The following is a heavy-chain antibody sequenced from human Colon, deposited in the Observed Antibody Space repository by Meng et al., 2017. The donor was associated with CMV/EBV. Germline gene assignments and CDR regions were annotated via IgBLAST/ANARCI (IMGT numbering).Heavy chain of an antibody. V-gene: IGHV3-11*04. CDR3: ASHITIFGVPYPNSWFDP. D-gene: IGHD3-3*01. CDR1: GINFSSFW. Sequence: GGSLRLSCTASGINFSSFWMSWVRQAPGKGLEWVSYISSSGSTIYYADSVKGRFTISRDNAKNSLYLQMNSLRAEDTAVYYCASHITIFGVPYPNSWFDPWGQGTLVTVSS. CDR2: ISSSGSTI. J-gene: IGHJ5*02.